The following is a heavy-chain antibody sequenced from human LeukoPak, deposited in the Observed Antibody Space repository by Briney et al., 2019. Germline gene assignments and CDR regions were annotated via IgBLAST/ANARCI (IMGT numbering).Heavy chain of an antibody. Sequence: SETLSLTCAVYGGSFSGYYWSSIRQPPGKGLEWIGEINHSGSTNYNPSLKSRVTISVDTSKNQFSLKLSSVTAADATVYYCARSDVGATGGWFDPWGQGTLVTVSS. CDR1: GGSFSGYY. J-gene: IGHJ5*02. D-gene: IGHD1-26*01. V-gene: IGHV4-34*01. CDR2: INHSGST. CDR3: ARSDVGATGGWFDP.